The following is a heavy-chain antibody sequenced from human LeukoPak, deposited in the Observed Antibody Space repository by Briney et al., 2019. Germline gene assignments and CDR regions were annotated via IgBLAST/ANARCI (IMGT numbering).Heavy chain of an antibody. J-gene: IGHJ6*02. Sequence: SETLSLTCTVSGGSISSYYWSWIRQPPGKGLEWIGYIYYSGSTNYNPSLKSRVTISVDTSKNQFSLKLSSVTAADTAVYYCARDGGYYYGMDAWGQGTTVTVSS. CDR1: GGSISSYY. CDR2: IYYSGST. CDR3: ARDGGYYYGMDA. V-gene: IGHV4-59*01. D-gene: IGHD3-3*01.